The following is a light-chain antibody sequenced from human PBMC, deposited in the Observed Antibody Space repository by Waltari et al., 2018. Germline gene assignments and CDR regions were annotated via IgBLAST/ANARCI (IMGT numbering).Light chain of an antibody. Sequence: DIQMTQYPSSLSASVGDSVTITCKARQYLTTSLSWFHQKPDKAHQLRIYDVSNFEAGVVARFSGSGSGTQFSLTIRSLQPEDTATYYCQQCHSLPYTFGQGTKLQIK. CDR3: QQCHSLPYT. J-gene: IGKJ2*01. CDR1: QYLTTS. V-gene: IGKV1-33*01. CDR2: DVS.